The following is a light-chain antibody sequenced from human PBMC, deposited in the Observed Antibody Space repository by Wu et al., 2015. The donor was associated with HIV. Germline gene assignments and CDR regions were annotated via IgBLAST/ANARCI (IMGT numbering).Light chain of an antibody. V-gene: IGKV1-39*01. CDR3: QQSYSDFLT. CDR2: GAS. J-gene: IGKJ4*01. CDR1: QSISTL. Sequence: DIQLTQSPSSLSASVGDRVTITCRASQSISTLLHWYQQTPGKAPRLPIYGASNLQGGVPSRFSGGGSGTDFTLTISSLEPEDFATYYCQQSYSDFLTFSGGTRVEVK.